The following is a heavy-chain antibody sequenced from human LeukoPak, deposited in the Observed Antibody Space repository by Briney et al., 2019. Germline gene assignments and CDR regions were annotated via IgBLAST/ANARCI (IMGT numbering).Heavy chain of an antibody. J-gene: IGHJ4*02. D-gene: IGHD6-19*01. CDR1: GFTFSSYG. CDR3: ARDHSSVWYSDYFDY. V-gene: IGHV3-33*01. Sequence: PGGSLRLSCAASGFTFSSYGMHWVRQAPGKGLEWVSVIWYGGSNKYYADSVKGRFTISRDNSKNTLYLQMNSLRAEDTAVYYCARDHSSVWYSDYFDYWGQGTLVTVSS. CDR2: IWYGGSNK.